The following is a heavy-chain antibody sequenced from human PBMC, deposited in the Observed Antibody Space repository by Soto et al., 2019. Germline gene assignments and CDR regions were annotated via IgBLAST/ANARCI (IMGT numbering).Heavy chain of an antibody. CDR2: IYPGDSDT. D-gene: IGHD1-26*01. CDR1: GYSFTSYW. J-gene: IGHJ6*02. CDR3: ARQREPPPGYYYGMDV. Sequence: RASVKISCKGSGYSFTSYWIGWVRQMPGKGLEWMGIIYPGDSDTRYSPSFQGQVTISADKSISTAYLQWSSLKASDTAMYYCARQREPPPGYYYGMDVWGQGTTVTVSS. V-gene: IGHV5-51*01.